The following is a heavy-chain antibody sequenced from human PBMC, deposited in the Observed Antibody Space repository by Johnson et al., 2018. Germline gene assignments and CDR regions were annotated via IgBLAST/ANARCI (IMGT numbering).Heavy chain of an antibody. CDR1: GFTFSSYA. CDR3: AAIVVLPAAIVRGCFQH. Sequence: VQLQESGGVVVQPGGSLRLSCAASGFTFSSYAMSWVRQAPGKGLEWVSAISDSGGSTYYADSVKGRFTIPRDSSKKTLDLQRNSLRAEDTAVYYCAAIVVLPAAIVRGCFQHWGQGTLVTVSS. D-gene: IGHD2-2*01. CDR2: ISDSGGST. J-gene: IGHJ1*01. V-gene: IGHV3-23*01.